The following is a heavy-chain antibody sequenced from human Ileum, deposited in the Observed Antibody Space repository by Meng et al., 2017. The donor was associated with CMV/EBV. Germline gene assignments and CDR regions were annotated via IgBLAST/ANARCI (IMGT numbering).Heavy chain of an antibody. J-gene: IGHJ5*02. V-gene: IGHV4-4*07. CDR1: FPSHNNYY. CDR3: ARDRFDP. Sequence: VQHQAYCPRLVNPARHLCFTCAVPFPSHNNYYLSWIRQPSCKWMGWIGRIFATRTTNYSPSLKILVTMSVGTSKTQFHLKLTSVTATDTSVYFCARDRFDPWGQGALVTVSS. CDR2: IFATRTT.